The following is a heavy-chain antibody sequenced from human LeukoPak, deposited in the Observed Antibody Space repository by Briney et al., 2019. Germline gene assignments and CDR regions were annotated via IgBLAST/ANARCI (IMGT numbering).Heavy chain of an antibody. Sequence: GGSLRLSCAASGFTFSSYEMNWVRQAPGKGPERVSYISSSGSTIYYADSVKGRFTISRDNAKNSLYLQMNSLRAEDTAVYYCARGLPLGVAFDIWGQGTMVTVSS. J-gene: IGHJ3*02. V-gene: IGHV3-48*03. CDR2: ISSSGSTI. CDR1: GFTFSSYE. D-gene: IGHD1-26*01. CDR3: ARGLPLGVAFDI.